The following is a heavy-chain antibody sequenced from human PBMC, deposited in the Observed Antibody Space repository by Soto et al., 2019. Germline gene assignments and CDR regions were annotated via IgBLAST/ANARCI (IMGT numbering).Heavy chain of an antibody. CDR3: ARDPTYSDNGMVVPAKYGMDV. V-gene: IGHV1-24*01. CDR2: FDPEDGET. CDR1: GYTLTELS. Sequence: ASVKVSCKVSGYTLTELSMHWVRQAPGKGLEWMGGFDPEDGETIYAQKFQGRVTMTEDTSTDTAYMELSSLRSEDTAVYYCARDPTYSDNGMVVPAKYGMDVWGLGTTVTVSS. D-gene: IGHD2-15*01. J-gene: IGHJ6*02.